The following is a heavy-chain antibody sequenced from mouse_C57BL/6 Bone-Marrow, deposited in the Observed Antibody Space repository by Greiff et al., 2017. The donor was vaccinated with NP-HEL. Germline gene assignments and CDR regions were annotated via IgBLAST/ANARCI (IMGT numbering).Heavy chain of an antibody. V-gene: IGHV1-5*01. J-gene: IGHJ1*03. CDR2: IYPGNSDT. CDR3: TSEEVYGNYWYFDV. D-gene: IGHD2-1*01. Sequence: EVQLQESGTVLARPGASVKMSCKTSGYTFTSYWMHWVKQRPGQGLEWIGAIYPGNSDTSYNQKFKGKAKLTAVTSASTAYMELSSLTNEESAVYYCTSEEVYGNYWYFDVWGTGTTVTVSS. CDR1: GYTFTSYW.